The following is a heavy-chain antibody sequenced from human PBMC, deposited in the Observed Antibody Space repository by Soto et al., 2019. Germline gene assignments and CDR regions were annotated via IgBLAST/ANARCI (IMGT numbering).Heavy chain of an antibody. CDR2: INHSGST. CDR3: ARRVVPAALYYYYYMDV. V-gene: IGHV4-34*01. J-gene: IGHJ6*03. Sequence: PSETLSLTCAVYGGSFSGYYWSWIRQPPGKGLEWIGEINHSGSTNYNPSLKSRVTISVDTSKNQFSLKLSSVTAADTAVYYCARRVVPAALYYYYYMDVWGKGTTVTVSS. CDR1: GGSFSGYY. D-gene: IGHD2-2*01.